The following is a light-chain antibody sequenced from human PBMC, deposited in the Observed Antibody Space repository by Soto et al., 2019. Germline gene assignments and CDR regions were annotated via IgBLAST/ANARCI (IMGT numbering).Light chain of an antibody. V-gene: IGLV2-23*02. CDR1: SCDVGSYNL. CDR3: CSYAGSSTFYV. J-gene: IGLJ1*01. Sequence: QSALTQPASVSGAPGQSITISCTGTSCDVGSYNLVSWYQQHPGKAPKLMIYQVSKRPSGVSNRFSGSKSGNTASLTISGLQAEDEADYYCCSYAGSSTFYVFGTGTKVTVL. CDR2: QVS.